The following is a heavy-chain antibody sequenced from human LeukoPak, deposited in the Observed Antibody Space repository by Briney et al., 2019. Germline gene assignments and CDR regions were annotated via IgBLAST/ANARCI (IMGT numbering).Heavy chain of an antibody. Sequence: GGSLRLSCAASGFTFSSYSMNWVRQAPGKGLEWVSYISSSSSTIYYADSVKGRFTISRDNAKNSLYLQMNSLRAEDTAVYYCARVGSDAFDIWGQGTMVTVSS. CDR3: ARVGSDAFDI. V-gene: IGHV3-48*01. CDR1: GFTFSSYS. CDR2: ISSSSSTI. D-gene: IGHD1-14*01. J-gene: IGHJ3*02.